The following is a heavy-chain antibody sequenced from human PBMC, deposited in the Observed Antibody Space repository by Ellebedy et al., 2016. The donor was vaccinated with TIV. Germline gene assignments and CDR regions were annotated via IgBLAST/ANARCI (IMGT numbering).Heavy chain of an antibody. V-gene: IGHV3-15*01. CDR1: GFTFNRYV. CDR3: TTLPGSYLNY. Sequence: GESLKISXVASGFTFNRYVFHWVRQAPDKGLEWVGRIKSKTDGGTTDYAAPVKGRFTISRDDSKNTLYLQMNSLKTEDTAVYYCTTLPGSYLNYWGQGTLVTVSS. CDR2: IKSKTDGGTT. J-gene: IGHJ4*02. D-gene: IGHD1-26*01.